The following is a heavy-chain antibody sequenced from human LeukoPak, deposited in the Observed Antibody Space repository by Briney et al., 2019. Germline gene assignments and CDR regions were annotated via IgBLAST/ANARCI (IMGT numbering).Heavy chain of an antibody. Sequence: ASVKVSCKASGYTFTSYDINWVRQATGQGLEWMGWMNPNSGNTGYAQKFQGRVTITRNTSISTAYMELSSLRSEDTAVYYCARGLYYDSSGDYYYYYYMDVWSKGTTVTVSS. CDR1: GYTFTSYD. J-gene: IGHJ6*03. D-gene: IGHD3-22*01. CDR2: MNPNSGNT. V-gene: IGHV1-8*03. CDR3: ARGLYYDSSGDYYYYYYMDV.